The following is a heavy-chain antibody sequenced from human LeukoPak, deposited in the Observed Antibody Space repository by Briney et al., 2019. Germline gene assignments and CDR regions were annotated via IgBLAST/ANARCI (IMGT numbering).Heavy chain of an antibody. CDR3: ARVSRIAARRYNWFDP. CDR1: GGTFSSYA. CDR2: IIPIFGTA. V-gene: IGHV1-69*05. J-gene: IGHJ5*02. D-gene: IGHD6-6*01. Sequence: SVKVSCRASGGTFSSYAISWVRQAPGQGLEWMGGIIPIFGTANYAQKFQGRVTMTRNTSISTAYMELSSLRSEDTAVYYCARVSRIAARRYNWFDPWGQGTLVTVSS.